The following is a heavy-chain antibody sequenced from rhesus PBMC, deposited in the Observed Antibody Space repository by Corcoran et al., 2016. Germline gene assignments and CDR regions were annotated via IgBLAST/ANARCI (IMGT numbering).Heavy chain of an antibody. J-gene: IGHJ4*01. CDR2: IYGSGGGT. D-gene: IGHD3-3*01. CDR3: ARGGAFWTGYSLFDY. CDR1: GGSISDDYY. Sequence: QVQLQESGPGLVKPSETLSLTCAVSGGSISDDYYWSWIRQPPGKGLEWIGYIYGSGGGTNYNPSLKNRVTISIDTSKNQFSLKLSSGTAADTAGYYCARGGAFWTGYSLFDYWGQGVLVTVSS. V-gene: IGHV4-106*01.